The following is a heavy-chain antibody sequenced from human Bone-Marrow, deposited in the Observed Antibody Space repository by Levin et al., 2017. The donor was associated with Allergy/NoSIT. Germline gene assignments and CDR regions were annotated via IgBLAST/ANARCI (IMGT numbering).Heavy chain of an antibody. V-gene: IGHV3-30*03. CDR3: TARLLV. CDR2: ISSAGTTK. J-gene: IGHJ4*02. Sequence: PGGSLRLSCLASEMIFSDFEMHWVRQAPGKGLEWVAGISSAGTTKHYADSMKGRFTIFRDNTENALWLQLNNLTTEDTGVYYCTARLLVWGQGTLVSVSS. CDR1: EMIFSDFE. D-gene: IGHD2-21*02.